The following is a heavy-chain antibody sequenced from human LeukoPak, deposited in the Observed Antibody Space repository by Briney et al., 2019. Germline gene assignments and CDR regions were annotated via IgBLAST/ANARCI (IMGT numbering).Heavy chain of an antibody. J-gene: IGHJ4*02. CDR3: ARGWYSGSYLWSVGYFDY. CDR2: INHSGST. V-gene: IGHV4-34*01. D-gene: IGHD1-26*01. Sequence: SETLSLTCAVYGGSFSGYYWSWIRQPPGKGLEWIGEINHSGSTNYNPSLKSRVTISVDTSKNQFSLKLSSVTAADTAVYYCARGWYSGSYLWSVGYFDYWGQGTLVTVSS. CDR1: GGSFSGYY.